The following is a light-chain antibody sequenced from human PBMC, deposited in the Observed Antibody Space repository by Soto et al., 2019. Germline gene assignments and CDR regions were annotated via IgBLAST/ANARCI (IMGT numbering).Light chain of an antibody. CDR3: SSYTSSSLPV. CDR2: EVS. V-gene: IGLV2-14*01. CDR1: SSDVGGYNY. Sequence: QSALTQPASVSGSPGQSITISCTGTSSDVGGYNYVSWYQQHPGKAPKLMIYEVSNRPSGVSNRFSGSKSGNTASLTISGRLAEDEADYYCSSYTSSSLPVFGGGTQLTVL. J-gene: IGLJ7*01.